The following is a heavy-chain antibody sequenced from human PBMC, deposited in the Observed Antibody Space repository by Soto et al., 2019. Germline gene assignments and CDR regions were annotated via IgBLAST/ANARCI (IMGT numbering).Heavy chain of an antibody. V-gene: IGHV1-69*08. D-gene: IGHD5-18*01. CDR3: AREESGMGGVDTGLYYGMDV. J-gene: IGHJ6*04. CDR1: GGTFSSYT. Sequence: QVHLVQSGAEVKKPGSSVKVSCKASGGTFSSYTISWVRQAPGQGLEWMGRIIPILGIANYAQKFQGRVTITADKSTSTAYMELSSLRSEDTAVYYCAREESGMGGVDTGLYYGMDVCGKGTTVTVSS. CDR2: IIPILGIA.